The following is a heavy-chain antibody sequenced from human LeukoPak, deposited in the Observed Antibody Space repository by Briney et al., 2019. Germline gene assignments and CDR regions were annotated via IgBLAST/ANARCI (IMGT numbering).Heavy chain of an antibody. V-gene: IGHV1-69*05. J-gene: IGHJ6*03. CDR1: GATFSSYA. CDR3: ARATPDRVATIHENYYYYMDV. Sequence: SVKVCCKSSGATFSSYAISWMRQAPGQGLEWVGGIIPIFGRTNYSQKFQGRVTITTDESTSTAYMELSSLRSEDTAVYYCARATPDRVATIHENYYYYMDVWGKGTTVTVSS. CDR2: IIPIFGRT. D-gene: IGHD5-12*01.